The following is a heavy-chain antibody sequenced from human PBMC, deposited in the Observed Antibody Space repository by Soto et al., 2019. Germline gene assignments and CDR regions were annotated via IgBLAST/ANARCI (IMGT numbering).Heavy chain of an antibody. V-gene: IGHV3-48*03. CDR1: GFTFSRFE. J-gene: IGHJ4*02. CDR2: ISSSGSTA. D-gene: IGHD3-10*01. Sequence: EVQLVESGGGLVQPGGSLRLSCAASGFTFSRFELHWVRQAPGKGLEWISYISSSGSTAYYASSVEGRFTISRDNANNSFYRQMDSLRAEDTALHYCTRAAWFPCVSFYWGQGALLSVSS. CDR3: TRAAWFPCVSFY.